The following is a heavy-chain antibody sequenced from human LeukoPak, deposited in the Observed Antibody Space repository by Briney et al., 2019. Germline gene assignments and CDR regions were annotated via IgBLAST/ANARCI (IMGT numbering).Heavy chain of an antibody. CDR1: GFTFSSYC. V-gene: IGHV3-7*01. J-gene: IGHJ4*02. CDR3: ARVEDASSKYRAFDY. Sequence: GGSLRLSCAASGFTFSSYCISWVRQAPGKGLEWVAIITQDGSEKYLVDSVKGRFTISRDNAKNSLYLQMNSLRAEDTAVYYCARVEDASSKYRAFDYWGQGSLVTVSS. CDR2: ITQDGSEK. D-gene: IGHD2-2*01.